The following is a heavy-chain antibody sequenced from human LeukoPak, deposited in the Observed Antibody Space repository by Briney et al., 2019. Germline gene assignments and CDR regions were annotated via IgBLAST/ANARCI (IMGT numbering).Heavy chain of an antibody. CDR3: ARAPRGSDSGWYPFWFDP. V-gene: IGHV1-46*01. CDR2: INPSGGST. J-gene: IGHJ5*02. D-gene: IGHD6-19*01. CDR1: GYTFTSYY. Sequence: GASVKVSCKASGYTFTSYYMYWVRQAPGQGLEWMGIINPSGGSTSYAQKFQGRVTMTRDMSTSTIYMELSSLRSEDTAVYYCARAPRGSDSGWYPFWFDPWGQGTLVTVSS.